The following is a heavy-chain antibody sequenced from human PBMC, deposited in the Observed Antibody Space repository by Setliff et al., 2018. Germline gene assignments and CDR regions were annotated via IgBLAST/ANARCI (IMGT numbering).Heavy chain of an antibody. CDR1: GFTFTDYA. CDR3: ARHLPRGVQIFGVAPRFGY. V-gene: IGHV3-23*03. D-gene: IGHD3-3*01. CDR2: IYSGDRST. J-gene: IGHJ4*02. Sequence: LRLSCAASGFTFTDYAMTWVRQAPGKGLEWVSTIYSGDRSTFYTDSVKGRFTIFRDGSKNTLFLHMTSLRAEDTAVYYCARHLPRGVQIFGVAPRFGYWGQGTLVTVSS.